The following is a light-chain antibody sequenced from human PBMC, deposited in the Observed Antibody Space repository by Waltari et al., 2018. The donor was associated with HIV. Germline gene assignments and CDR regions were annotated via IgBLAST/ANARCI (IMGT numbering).Light chain of an antibody. J-gene: IGLJ2*01. CDR3: QSADSSGTYHVV. V-gene: IGLV3-25*03. CDR2: KDR. Sequence: SYELTQPPSVSVSPGQTARITCSGDALPKQYAYWYQQKPGQAPVLVIYKDRERPSGIPERFSGSSSGTTGTLTISGVQAEDEADYYCQSADSSGTYHVVFGGGTKLTVL. CDR1: ALPKQY.